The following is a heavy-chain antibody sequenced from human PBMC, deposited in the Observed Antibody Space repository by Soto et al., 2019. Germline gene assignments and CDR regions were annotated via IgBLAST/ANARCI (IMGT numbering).Heavy chain of an antibody. Sequence: GGSLRPSCAASGFTFSSFFVNWVSQAQGRGREWVSTVRPGVAVSHYTYSVKGRFTISRDNSRRTLHLQMASLRAEDAAVYFCVRRAITASTNWGAFDVWGQGTVVTVSS. J-gene: IGHJ3*01. CDR3: VRRAITASTNWGAFDV. V-gene: IGHV3-23*01. CDR1: GFTFSSFF. CDR2: VRPGVAVS. D-gene: IGHD1-20*01.